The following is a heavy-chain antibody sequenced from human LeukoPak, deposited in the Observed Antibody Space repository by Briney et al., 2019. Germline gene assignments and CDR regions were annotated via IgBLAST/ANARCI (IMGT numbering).Heavy chain of an antibody. CDR2: IGGSSSTI. Sequence: GGTLRLSCAVSGFTFSDYYMSWIRQAPGKGLEWVSYIGGSSSTIYYADSVKGRFTISRDNAKNSLYLQMNSLRAEDTAVYYCTSSGWYWGGRDYWGQGTLVTVSS. CDR1: GFTFSDYY. D-gene: IGHD6-19*01. V-gene: IGHV3-11*01. CDR3: TSSGWYWGGRDY. J-gene: IGHJ4*02.